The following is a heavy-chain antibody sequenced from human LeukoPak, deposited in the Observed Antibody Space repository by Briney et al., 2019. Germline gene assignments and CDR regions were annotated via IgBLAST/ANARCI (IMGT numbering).Heavy chain of an antibody. Sequence: PGGSLRLSCAPSGFTLKTFAVTGVRQAPGRGVEWVSAISSYGDYTYYADPVKSRFTISKDNSKNKLILQMNTLRAEDTAVYYCAKNVGNSGSLPEYCGQGPVIPVSA. CDR1: GFTLKTFA. D-gene: IGHD4-23*01. V-gene: IGHV3-23*01. CDR3: AKNVGNSGSLPEY. J-gene: IGHJ1*01. CDR2: ISSYGDYT.